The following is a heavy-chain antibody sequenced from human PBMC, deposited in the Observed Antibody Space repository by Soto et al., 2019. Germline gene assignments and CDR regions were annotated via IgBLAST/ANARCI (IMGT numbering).Heavy chain of an antibody. CDR1: GGTFSSYA. J-gene: IGHJ4*02. CDR3: ARVPQGYYDSSGYYNLYYFDY. D-gene: IGHD3-22*01. Sequence: VKVSCKASGGTFSSYAISWVRQAPGQGLEWMGGIIPIFGTANYAQKFQGRVTITADESTSTAYMELSSLRSEDTAVYYCARVPQGYYDSSGYYNLYYFDYWGQGTPVTVSS. CDR2: IIPIFGTA. V-gene: IGHV1-69*01.